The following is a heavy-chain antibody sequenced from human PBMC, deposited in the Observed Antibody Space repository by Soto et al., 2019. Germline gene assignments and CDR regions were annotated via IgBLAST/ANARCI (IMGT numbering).Heavy chain of an antibody. CDR1: GGTFSSYA. V-gene: IGHV1-69*12. J-gene: IGHJ4*02. Sequence: QVQLVQSGAEVKKPGSSVKVSCKASGGTFSSYAISWVRQAPGQGLEWMGGIIPIFGTANYAQKFQGRVTITADESTSTAYMELSSLRAEDTAVYYCARGLEPTTVTTEPFDYWGQGTLVTVSS. CDR2: IIPIFGTA. D-gene: IGHD4-17*01. CDR3: ARGLEPTTVTTEPFDY.